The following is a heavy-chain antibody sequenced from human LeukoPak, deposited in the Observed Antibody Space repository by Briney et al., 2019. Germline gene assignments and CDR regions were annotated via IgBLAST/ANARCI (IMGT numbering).Heavy chain of an antibody. CDR1: GGSISSGGYY. V-gene: IGHV4-30-2*01. CDR2: IYHSGRT. J-gene: IGHJ4*02. Sequence: SETLSPTCTVSGGSISSGGYYWSWIRQPPGKGLEWIGYIYHSGRTYYNPSLKSRVPISVDRSKNQFSLKLSSVTAADTAVYYCAREGGLTAVDYWGQGTLVTVSS. CDR3: AREGGLTAVDY. D-gene: IGHD6-13*01.